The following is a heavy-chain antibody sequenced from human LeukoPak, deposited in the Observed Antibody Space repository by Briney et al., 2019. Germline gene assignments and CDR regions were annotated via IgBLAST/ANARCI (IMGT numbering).Heavy chain of an antibody. Sequence: QPGGSLRLSCEASGSTFSHIWMHWVRQAPGKGLVWVSRTNTDGSSTNYMDSVKGRFTISRDNAKNTIYLQMNSLRAEDTAVYYCVPSDSSGLDWGQGTLVTVSS. CDR1: GSTFSHIW. CDR2: TNTDGSST. D-gene: IGHD3-22*01. J-gene: IGHJ4*02. V-gene: IGHV3-74*01. CDR3: VPSDSSGLD.